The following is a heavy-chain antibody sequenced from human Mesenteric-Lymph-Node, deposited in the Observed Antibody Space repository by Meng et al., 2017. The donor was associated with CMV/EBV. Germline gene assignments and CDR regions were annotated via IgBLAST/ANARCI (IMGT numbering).Heavy chain of an antibody. CDR3: TKDSRENDFPVFDL. CDR2: SNSDGSIT. D-gene: IGHD1-26*01. CDR1: GCTFGRDW. Sequence: SGCTFGRDWIHWVRQAPGKGLVWVSRSNSDGSITTYADSVKGRFTISRDNAKSTVYLQMNSLRAEDTAVYYCTKDSRENDFPVFDLWGRGTLVTVSS. J-gene: IGHJ2*01. V-gene: IGHV3-74*01.